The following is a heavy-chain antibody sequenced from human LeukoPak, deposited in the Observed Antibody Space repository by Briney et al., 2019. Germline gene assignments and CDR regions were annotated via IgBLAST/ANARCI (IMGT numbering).Heavy chain of an antibody. CDR3: ASLRSGWYYFDY. Sequence: GGSLRLSRAASGFTVSSNYMSWVRQAPGKGLEWVSVIYSGGSTYYADSVKGRFTISRDNSKNTLYLQMNSLRAEDTAVYYCASLRSGWYYFDYWGQGSLVTVSS. V-gene: IGHV3-53*01. J-gene: IGHJ4*02. CDR1: GFTVSSNY. D-gene: IGHD6-19*01. CDR2: IYSGGST.